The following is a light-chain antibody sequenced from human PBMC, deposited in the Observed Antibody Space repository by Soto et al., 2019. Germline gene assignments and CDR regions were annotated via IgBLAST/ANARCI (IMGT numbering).Light chain of an antibody. V-gene: IGKV1-5*03. J-gene: IGKJ1*01. Sequence: DIRMTQSPSTLAASVGDRVTITCRASQSFTKWLAWYQQKPGKAPQLLIYEASRLKSGVPSRFSGSESGTEFTLTISSLQHDAFATYYCQNYYSISSKTFCQGTKVEIK. CDR3: QNYYSISSKT. CDR1: QSFTKW. CDR2: EAS.